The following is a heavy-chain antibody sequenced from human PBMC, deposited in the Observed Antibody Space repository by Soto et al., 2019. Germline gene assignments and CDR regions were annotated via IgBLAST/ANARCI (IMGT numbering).Heavy chain of an antibody. CDR1: GFTFSNYA. J-gene: IGHJ6*03. V-gene: IGHV3-23*01. D-gene: IGHD3-3*01. Sequence: PGGSLRLSCAASGFTFSNYAMSWVRQAPGKGLEWVSAINYSGTTTYNADSVKGRFTISRDNSKNTLYLQMNSLRAEDTAAYYCAKEGDLNDFWSGYGFDVWGKGTTVSVAS. CDR3: AKEGDLNDFWSGYGFDV. CDR2: INYSGTTT.